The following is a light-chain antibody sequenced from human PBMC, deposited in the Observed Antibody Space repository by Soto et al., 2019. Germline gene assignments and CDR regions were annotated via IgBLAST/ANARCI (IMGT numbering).Light chain of an antibody. V-gene: IGKV3-15*01. Sequence: ETVLTQSPGTLSLSPGERATLSCRASQSVSSSLAWYQQKPGQAPRLLIYGASTRATGIPARFSGSGSGTEFTLTISSLQSEDFAVYYCQQYNNWPPITFGQGTRLEIK. CDR1: QSVSSS. J-gene: IGKJ5*01. CDR3: QQYNNWPPIT. CDR2: GAS.